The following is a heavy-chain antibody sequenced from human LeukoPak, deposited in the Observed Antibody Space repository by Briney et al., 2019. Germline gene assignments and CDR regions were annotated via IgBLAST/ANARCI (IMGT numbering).Heavy chain of an antibody. CDR2: IRYDGSNK. V-gene: IGHV3-30*02. CDR1: GFTFSSYG. Sequence: GGSPRLSCAASGFTFSSYGMHWVRQAPGKGLEWVAFIRYDGSNKYYADSVKGRFTISRDNSKNTLYLQMNSLRIEDTAVYYCAKESGSDFDYWGQGTLVTVSS. CDR3: AKESGSDFDY. D-gene: IGHD3-22*01. J-gene: IGHJ4*02.